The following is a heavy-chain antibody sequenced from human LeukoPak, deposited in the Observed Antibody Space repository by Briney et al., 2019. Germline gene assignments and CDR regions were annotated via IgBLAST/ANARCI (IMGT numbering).Heavy chain of an antibody. J-gene: IGHJ6*03. D-gene: IGHD6-13*01. CDR3: ARQGAAGKYYYYYMDV. CDR2: IYPDDSNT. Sequence: GESLKISCQGSGYSFTDYWIGWVRQMPGQGLEWMGIIYPDDSNTIYGPSFQGLVTISADKSINTAYLEWSSLKASDTAIYYCARQGAAGKYYYYYMDVWGKGTTVTVSS. CDR1: GYSFTDYW. V-gene: IGHV5-51*01.